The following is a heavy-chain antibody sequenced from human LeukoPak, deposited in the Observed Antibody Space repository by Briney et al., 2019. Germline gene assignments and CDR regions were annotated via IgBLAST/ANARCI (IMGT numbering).Heavy chain of an antibody. V-gene: IGHV3-11*01. CDR2: ISSSGSTI. CDR1: GFTFSDYY. Sequence: PGGSLRLSCAASGFTFSDYYMSWIRQAPGKGLEWVSYISSSGSTIYYADSVKGRFTISRDNAKNSLYLQMNSLRAEDTAVYYCVRDVDCSSSSCYELDYWGQGTLVTVSS. D-gene: IGHD2-2*01. J-gene: IGHJ4*02. CDR3: VRDVDCSSSSCYELDY.